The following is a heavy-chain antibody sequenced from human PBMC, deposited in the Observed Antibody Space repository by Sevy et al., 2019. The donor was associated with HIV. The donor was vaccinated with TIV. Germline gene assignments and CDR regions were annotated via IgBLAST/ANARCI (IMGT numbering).Heavy chain of an antibody. CDR2: IYSGEYT. CDR1: GFTVSSKY. D-gene: IGHD1-26*01. J-gene: IGHJ6*02. Sequence: GGSLRLSCAASGFTVSSKYMSWVRQAPGKGLEWVSVIYSGEYTYYADSVKGRFTISRDISKNTLNLEMNNLRAEDTAIYYCATTSTPLDYYALDVWGQGTTVTVSS. CDR3: ATTSTPLDYYALDV. V-gene: IGHV3-53*01.